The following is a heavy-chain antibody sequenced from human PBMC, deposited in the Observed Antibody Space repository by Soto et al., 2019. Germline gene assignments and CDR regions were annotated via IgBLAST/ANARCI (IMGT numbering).Heavy chain of an antibody. J-gene: IGHJ4*02. D-gene: IGHD6-19*01. CDR1: GFTFSSYW. CDR2: IKQDGSEK. CDR3: ARASSGYSSGLGFDY. Sequence: GGSLRLSCAASGFTFSSYWMSWVRQAPGKGLEWVANIKQDGSEKYYVDSVKGRFTISRDNAKNSLYLQMNSLRAEDTAVYYCARASSGYSSGLGFDYWGQGTLVTVSS. V-gene: IGHV3-7*05.